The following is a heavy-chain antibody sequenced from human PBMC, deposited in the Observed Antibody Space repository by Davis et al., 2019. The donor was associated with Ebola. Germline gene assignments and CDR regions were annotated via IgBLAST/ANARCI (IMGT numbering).Heavy chain of an antibody. CDR2: IIPMFATA. Sequence: SVKVSCKSSGGSFSSYAISWVRQAPGQGLEWMGGIIPMFATASYAQKFQGRVTMTRNTSISTAYMELSSLRSEDTAVYYCARELTDYIWGSYKNYFDYWGQGTLVTVSS. J-gene: IGHJ4*02. V-gene: IGHV1-69*05. CDR3: ARELTDYIWGSYKNYFDY. CDR1: GGSFSSYA. D-gene: IGHD3-16*01.